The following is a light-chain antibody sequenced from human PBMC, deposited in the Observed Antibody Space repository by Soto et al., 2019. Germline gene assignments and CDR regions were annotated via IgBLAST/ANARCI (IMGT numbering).Light chain of an antibody. V-gene: IGLV2-14*03. CDR3: SSYTHSSTLV. Sequence: QSALTQPASASGSPGQSITISCSGTSSDVGAYNYVSWYQQHPGKAPKLLIYDVSSRPAEVSNRFAGSKSGNTASLTIFGLQTEDEADYYYSSYTHSSTLVFGGGTKLTVL. J-gene: IGLJ3*02. CDR2: DVS. CDR1: SSDVGAYNY.